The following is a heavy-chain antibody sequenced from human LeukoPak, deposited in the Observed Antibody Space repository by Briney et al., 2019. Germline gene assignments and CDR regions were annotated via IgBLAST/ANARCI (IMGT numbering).Heavy chain of an antibody. CDR2: IYYSGST. CDR3: ARDQTISSSLRGWFDP. CDR1: GGSISSGDYY. V-gene: IGHV4-30-4*01. D-gene: IGHD6-13*01. Sequence: SETLSLTCTVSGGSISSGDYYWSWIRQPPGKGLEWIGYIYYSGSTNYNPSLKSRVTISVDTSKNQFSLKLSSVTAADTAVYYCARDQTISSSLRGWFDPWGQGTLVTVSS. J-gene: IGHJ5*02.